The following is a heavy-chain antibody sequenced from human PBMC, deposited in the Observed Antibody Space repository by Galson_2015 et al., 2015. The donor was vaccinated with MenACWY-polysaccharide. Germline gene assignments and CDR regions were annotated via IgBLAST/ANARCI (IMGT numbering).Heavy chain of an antibody. CDR3: AKNSTRSYTFDYNGMDV. D-gene: IGHD2/OR15-2a*01. CDR1: GFTFSSYA. J-gene: IGHJ6*02. V-gene: IGHV3-23*01. CDR2: ITDGAYST. Sequence: SLRLSCAASGFTFSSYAMTWVRQAPGKGLEWVSSITDGAYSTYYADSVKGRFTISRDTSQNTLYLQMNSLRAEDTAVYYCAKNSTRSYTFDYNGMDVWGHGTTVTVSS.